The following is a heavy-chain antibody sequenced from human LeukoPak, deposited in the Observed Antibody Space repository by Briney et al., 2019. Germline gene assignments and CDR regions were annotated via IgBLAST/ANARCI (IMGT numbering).Heavy chain of an antibody. CDR1: GFTFNAFA. J-gene: IGHJ4*02. Sequence: PGGSLRLSCAASGFTFNAFAMNWVRQAPGKGLEWVSTFKTNSGQVYYAESVRGRFTISRDNSKNTVYLQMSSLRAEDTALYYCARSVPDYTRFDYWGQGALVTVSS. D-gene: IGHD4-11*01. CDR3: ARSVPDYTRFDY. V-gene: IGHV3-23*01. CDR2: FKTNSGQV.